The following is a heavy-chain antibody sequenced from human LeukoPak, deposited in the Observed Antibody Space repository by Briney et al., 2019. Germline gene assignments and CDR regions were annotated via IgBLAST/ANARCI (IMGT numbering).Heavy chain of an antibody. V-gene: IGHV4-34*01. CDR3: AGHPSGGNPLEW. CDR1: GGSFSSYY. J-gene: IGHJ4*02. CDR2: INHSGST. D-gene: IGHD4-23*01. Sequence: SKTLSLTCAVSGGSFSSYYWSWIRQPPGKGLEWIGEINHSGSTNYNPSLKSRVTISVDTSNNQFSLKLSSVTAADTAVYYCAGHPSGGNPLEWWGQGTLVTVSS.